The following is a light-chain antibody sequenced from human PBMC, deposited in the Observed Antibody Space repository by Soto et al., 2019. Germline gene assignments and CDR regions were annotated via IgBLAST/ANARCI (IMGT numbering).Light chain of an antibody. Sequence: QSVLTQPASVSGSPGQSITIFCTGTSRDVGGYNYVSWYQQYPGKAPKLMIYEVNNRPSGVSNRFSGSKSGNTASLTISGLQADDEADDYCSSYTTDNTRVFGGGTKLTVL. CDR2: EVN. J-gene: IGLJ2*01. CDR1: SRDVGGYNY. V-gene: IGLV2-14*01. CDR3: SSYTTDNTRV.